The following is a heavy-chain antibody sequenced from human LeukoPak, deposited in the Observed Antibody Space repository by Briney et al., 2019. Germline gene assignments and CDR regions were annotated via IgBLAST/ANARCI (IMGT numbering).Heavy chain of an antibody. D-gene: IGHD2-2*01. CDR3: AKEENTAANS. J-gene: IGHJ4*02. Sequence: GGSLRLSCAASGFTFSAFGMHWVRQAPGKGLEWVAVISYDGSYEYLAESAKGRFTISRDDSKNTLYLQINSLRAEDTAMYYCAKEENTAANSWGQGTLVSVSS. CDR1: GFTFSAFG. CDR2: ISYDGSYE. V-gene: IGHV3-30*18.